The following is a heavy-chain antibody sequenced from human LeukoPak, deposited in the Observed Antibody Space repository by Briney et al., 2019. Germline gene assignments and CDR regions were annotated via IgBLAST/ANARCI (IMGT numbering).Heavy chain of an antibody. CDR1: GFIFSNHW. CDR3: ARHSNGWSEGTY. Sequence: GGSLRLSCAASGFIFSNHWMTWVRQAPGKGLEWVSNINQDGSVKHYVDSVKGRFTISRDNAKNSLYLQMNSLRAEDTAVYYCARHSNGWSEGTYWGQGTLVTVTS. CDR2: INQDGSVK. V-gene: IGHV3-7*03. D-gene: IGHD6-19*01. J-gene: IGHJ4*02.